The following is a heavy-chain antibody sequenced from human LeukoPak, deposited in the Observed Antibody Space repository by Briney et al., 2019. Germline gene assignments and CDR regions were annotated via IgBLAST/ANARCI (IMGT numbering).Heavy chain of an antibody. CDR1: GGTFSSYA. V-gene: IGHV1-69*13. CDR3: ARDLDYYDSSGYSL. Sequence: SVKVSCKASGGTFSSYAISWVRQAPGQGLEWMGGIIPIFGTANYAQKFQGRVTITADESTSTAYMELSSLRSEDTAMYYCARDLDYYDSSGYSLWGQGTLVTVSS. J-gene: IGHJ4*02. D-gene: IGHD3-22*01. CDR2: IIPIFGTA.